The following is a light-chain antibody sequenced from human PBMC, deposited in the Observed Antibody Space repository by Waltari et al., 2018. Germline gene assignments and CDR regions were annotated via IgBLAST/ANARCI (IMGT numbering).Light chain of an antibody. V-gene: IGKV3-20*01. Sequence: EIVLTQSPGTLSLSPGERATLSCRASQRVSSSYLAWYQQKPGPAPRVLIHGASNRATGSPDRFSGSGSGTDFTLTISRLEPEDFAVYYCQQYGSSPWTFGQGTKVEIK. CDR3: QQYGSSPWT. CDR1: QRVSSSY. J-gene: IGKJ1*01. CDR2: GAS.